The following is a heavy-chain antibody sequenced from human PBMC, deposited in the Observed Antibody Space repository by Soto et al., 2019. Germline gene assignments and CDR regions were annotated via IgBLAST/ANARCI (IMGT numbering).Heavy chain of an antibody. Sequence: QVQLQESGPGLVKPSQTLSLTCTVSGGSISSGGYYWSWIRQHPGKGLEWIGYIYYSGSTYYNPSIKRRVTTSVDTSKNQFSLKLSSVTAADTAVYYCARERCSGGSCPFDYWGQGTLVTVSS. V-gene: IGHV4-31*03. CDR2: IYYSGST. CDR3: ARERCSGGSCPFDY. D-gene: IGHD2-15*01. J-gene: IGHJ4*02. CDR1: GGSISSGGYY.